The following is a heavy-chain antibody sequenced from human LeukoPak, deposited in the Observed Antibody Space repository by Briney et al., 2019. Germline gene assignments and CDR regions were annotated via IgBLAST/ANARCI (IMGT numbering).Heavy chain of an antibody. V-gene: IGHV3-30*02. CDR2: IRYDGSNK. CDR1: GFTFSSYG. J-gene: IGHJ4*02. Sequence: GGSLRLSCAASGFTFSSYGMHWVRQAPGKGLEWVAFIRYDGSNKYYADSVKGRFTISRDNSKNTLYLQMNSLRAEDTAVYYCAISEYSSSIFDYWGQGTLVTVSS. CDR3: AISEYSSSIFDY. D-gene: IGHD6-6*01.